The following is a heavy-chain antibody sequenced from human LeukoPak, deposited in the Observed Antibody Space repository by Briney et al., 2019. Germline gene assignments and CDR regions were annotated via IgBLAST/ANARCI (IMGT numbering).Heavy chain of an antibody. CDR1: GFTFSSYG. CDR2: IWYDGSNK. J-gene: IGHJ4*02. CDR3: AREDYYDSSGFGGGY. D-gene: IGHD3-22*01. Sequence: GGSLRLSCAASGFTFSSYGMHWVRQAPGKGLEWVAVIWYDGSNKYYADSVKGRFTISRDNSKNTLYLQMNSLRAEDTAVYYCAREDYYDSSGFGGGYWGQGTLVTVSS. V-gene: IGHV3-33*01.